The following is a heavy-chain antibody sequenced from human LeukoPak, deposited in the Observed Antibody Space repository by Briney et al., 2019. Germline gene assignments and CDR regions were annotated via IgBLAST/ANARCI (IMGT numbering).Heavy chain of an antibody. Sequence: ASVKVSCKASGYTFTGDQIYWLRQAPGQGLEWVGLIKPSSGDTLYEQKFQGRVTMTRDKSISSAYMELSSLRSDDTAVYYCARKSAGFLTAWGQGTLVTVSS. D-gene: IGHD2/OR15-2a*01. CDR3: ARKSAGFLTA. V-gene: IGHV1-2*02. J-gene: IGHJ5*02. CDR1: GYTFTGDQ. CDR2: IKPSSGDT.